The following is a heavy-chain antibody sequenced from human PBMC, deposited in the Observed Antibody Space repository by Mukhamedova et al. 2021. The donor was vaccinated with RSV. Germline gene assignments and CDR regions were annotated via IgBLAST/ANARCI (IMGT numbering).Heavy chain of an antibody. D-gene: IGHD5-12*01. CDR2: N. Sequence: NDYEASVKSRITISPDTSTNQVSLQLNSVTPEDTAVYYCAKGWLRGWFDPWGQGTLVTVSS. V-gene: IGHV6-1*01. CDR3: AKGWLRGWFDP. J-gene: IGHJ5*02.